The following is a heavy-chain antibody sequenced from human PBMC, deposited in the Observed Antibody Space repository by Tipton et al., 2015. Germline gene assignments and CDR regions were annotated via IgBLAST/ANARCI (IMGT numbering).Heavy chain of an antibody. J-gene: IGHJ6*02. CDR2: VYFSGNT. CDR3: ARDLEHGMDV. Sequence: TLSLTCSVSGDSMSRYFWHWVRQSPGKGLEWLGCVYFSGNTHHNPSLKSRVTISLDTSKKQFSLSLTSVTAADSAVYYCARDLEHGMDVWGQGTTVTVSS. V-gene: IGHV4-59*01. D-gene: IGHD5-24*01. CDR1: GDSMSRYF.